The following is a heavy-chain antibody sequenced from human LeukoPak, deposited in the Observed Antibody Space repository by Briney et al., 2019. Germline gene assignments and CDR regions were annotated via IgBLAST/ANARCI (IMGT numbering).Heavy chain of an antibody. J-gene: IGHJ4*02. CDR2: IKQDGSEK. CDR3: ARCGAYSSSWYRESWVFYYFDY. CDR1: GFTFSSYW. D-gene: IGHD6-13*01. V-gene: IGHV3-7*01. Sequence: TGGSLRLSCAASGFTFSSYWMSWVRQAPGKGLEWVANIKQDGSEKYYVDSVKGRFTISRDNAKNSLYLQMNSLRAEDTAVYYCARCGAYSSSWYRESWVFYYFDYWGQGTLVTVSS.